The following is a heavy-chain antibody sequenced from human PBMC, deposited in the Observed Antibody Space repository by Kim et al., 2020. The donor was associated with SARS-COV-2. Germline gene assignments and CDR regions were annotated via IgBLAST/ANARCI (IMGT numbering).Heavy chain of an antibody. CDR3: ARGGILRYFDWTSSRKLDY. CDR1: GGSFSGYY. V-gene: IGHV4-34*01. CDR2: INHSGST. D-gene: IGHD3-9*01. J-gene: IGHJ4*02. Sequence: SETLSLTCAVYGGSFSGYYWSWIRQPPGKGLEWIGEINHSGSTNYNPSLKSRVTISVDTSKNQFSLKLSSVTAADTAVYYCARGGILRYFDWTSSRKLDYWGQGTLVTVSS.